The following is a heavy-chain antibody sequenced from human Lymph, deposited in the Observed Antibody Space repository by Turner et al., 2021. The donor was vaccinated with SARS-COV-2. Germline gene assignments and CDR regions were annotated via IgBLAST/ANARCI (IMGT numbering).Heavy chain of an antibody. CDR3: ARMGSSSWYFDY. D-gene: IGHD1-26*01. Sequence: EVQLVESGGGLVLPGESLRLSCAASGFTFSYHWMSWGRQAPGKGLEWVANIKQDGSEKYYVDSVKGRFTISRDNAKNSLFLQMNSLRAEDTAVYYCARMGSSSWYFDYWGQGTLVTVSS. J-gene: IGHJ4*02. CDR1: GFTFSYHW. CDR2: IKQDGSEK. V-gene: IGHV3-7*01.